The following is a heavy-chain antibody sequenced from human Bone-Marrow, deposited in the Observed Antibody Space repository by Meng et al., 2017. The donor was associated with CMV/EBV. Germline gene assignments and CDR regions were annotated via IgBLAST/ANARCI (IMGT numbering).Heavy chain of an antibody. J-gene: IGHJ6*02. CDR3: ARGIPETLYYYYYGMAV. Sequence: GESLKISCAASGFTFSSYAMHWVRQAPGKGLEWVAVISYDGSNKYYADSVKGRFTISRDNSKNTLYLQMNSLRAEDTAVYYCARGIPETLYYYYYGMAVWGQGTTVPVYS. CDR2: ISYDGSNK. CDR1: GFTFSSYA. D-gene: IGHD2-21*01. V-gene: IGHV3-30*04.